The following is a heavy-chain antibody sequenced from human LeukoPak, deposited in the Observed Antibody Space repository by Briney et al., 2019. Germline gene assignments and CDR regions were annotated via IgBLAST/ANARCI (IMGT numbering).Heavy chain of an antibody. CDR2: IHPSDTST. V-gene: IGHV1-46*01. J-gene: IGHJ6*03. CDR1: GYTFTNDY. D-gene: IGHD6-6*01. CDR3: ARGEGEYSSSSGLDPTYYYYYMDV. Sequence: ASVKVSCKTSGYTFTNDYLHWVRQAPGQGLEWMGIIHPSDTSTLYAQKFQGRVTLTRDMSTSTVYMELRSLRSDDTAVYYCARGEGEYSSSSGLDPTYYYYYMDVWGKGTTVTVSS.